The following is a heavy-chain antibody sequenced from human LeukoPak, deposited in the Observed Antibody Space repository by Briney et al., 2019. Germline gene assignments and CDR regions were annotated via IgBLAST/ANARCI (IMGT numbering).Heavy chain of an antibody. CDR1: GYTFTSYA. CDR3: ARDGGYSYGYYYYGMDV. V-gene: IGHV1-3*01. Sequence: GASVKVSCKASGYTFTSYAMHWVRQAPGQRLEWMGWINAGNGNTKYSQKFQGRVTITRDTSASTAYMELSSLRSEDTAVYYCARDGGYSYGYYYYGMDVWGQGTTVTVSS. D-gene: IGHD5-18*01. J-gene: IGHJ6*02. CDR2: INAGNGNT.